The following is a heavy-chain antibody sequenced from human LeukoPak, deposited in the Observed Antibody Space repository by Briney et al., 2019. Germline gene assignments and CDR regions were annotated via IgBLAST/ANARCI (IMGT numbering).Heavy chain of an antibody. CDR1: GFTFSSYA. Sequence: GGPLRLSCAASGFTFSSYAMSWVRQAPGKGLEWVSSISSSSSYIYYADSVKGRFTISRDNAKNSLYLQMNSLRAEDTAVYYCARDDYGGMDVWGKGTTVTVSS. D-gene: IGHD4-23*01. J-gene: IGHJ6*04. CDR2: ISSSSSYI. CDR3: ARDDYGGMDV. V-gene: IGHV3-21*01.